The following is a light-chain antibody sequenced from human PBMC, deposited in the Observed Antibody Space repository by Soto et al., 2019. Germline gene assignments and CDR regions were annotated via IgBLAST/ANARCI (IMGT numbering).Light chain of an antibody. CDR1: QSVSSW. V-gene: IGKV1-39*01. J-gene: IGKJ1*01. Sequence: DVQMTQSPSTLSASVGDRVTITCRASQSVSSWLAWYQQKPGRAPKVLIYGSSSLQSGVPSRFSGSGSGTDFTLTISSLQPEDFATYYCQQSYSTPRTFGQGTKV. CDR3: QQSYSTPRT. CDR2: GSS.